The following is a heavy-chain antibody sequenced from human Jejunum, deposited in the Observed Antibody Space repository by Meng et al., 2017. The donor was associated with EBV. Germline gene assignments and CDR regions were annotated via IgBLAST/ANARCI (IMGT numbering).Heavy chain of an antibody. CDR2: ISASNGDT. Sequence: QLQLVQSGTEVKKSGASVKVSCKASGYTFTMYGISWVRQAPGQGLEWMGWISASNGDTNYAQKFQGRFTMYTETSTNTAYMELGSLRSDDTAVYYCARHGSGSSALDPWGQGTLVTVSS. V-gene: IGHV1-18*04. CDR1: GYTFTMYG. CDR3: ARHGSGSSALDP. J-gene: IGHJ5*02. D-gene: IGHD3-10*01.